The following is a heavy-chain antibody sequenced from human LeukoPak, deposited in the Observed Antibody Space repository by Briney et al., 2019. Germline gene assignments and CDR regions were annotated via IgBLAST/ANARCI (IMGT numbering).Heavy chain of an antibody. V-gene: IGHV4-59*01. CDR1: GGSITDYY. J-gene: IGHJ4*02. D-gene: IGHD3-10*01. CDR2: VHYSGTT. CDR3: ARQNYGSGRSNFDY. Sequence: KPSETASLTCSVSGGSITDYYWSWIRQPPGKGLEWIGHVHYSGTTNYNPSLKSRVTISVDTSKNQFSLKLSSVSAADTAVYYCARQNYGSGRSNFDYWGQGTLVTVSS.